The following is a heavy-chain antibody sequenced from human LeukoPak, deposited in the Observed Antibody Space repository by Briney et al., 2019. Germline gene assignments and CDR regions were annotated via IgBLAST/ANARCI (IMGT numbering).Heavy chain of an antibody. J-gene: IGHJ4*02. CDR3: ARRDHGDYGEEY. D-gene: IGHD4-17*01. CDR1: GFIFSNYW. Sequence: GGSLRLSCAASGFIFSNYWMSWVRQAPGKGLEWVANIKQDGSEKYYVDSVKGRFTISRDNAKNSLSLQMNSLRAEDTAVYYCARRDHGDYGEEYWGQGTLVTVSS. CDR2: IKQDGSEK. V-gene: IGHV3-7*01.